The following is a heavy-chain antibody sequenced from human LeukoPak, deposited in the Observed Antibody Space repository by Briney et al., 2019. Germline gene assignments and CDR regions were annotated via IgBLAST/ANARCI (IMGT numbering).Heavy chain of an antibody. CDR1: GGSISSYY. CDR3: ARHPFATPFDY. D-gene: IGHD2-15*01. J-gene: IGHJ4*02. V-gene: IGHV4-59*08. Sequence: SETLSLTCTVSGGSISSYYWSWIRQPPGKGLEWIGYAYSSGHTNYNSSLKSRVTMSLDTSKSQFSLRLSSVTAADMAVYFCARHPFATPFDYWGPGTLVTVSS. CDR2: AYSSGHT.